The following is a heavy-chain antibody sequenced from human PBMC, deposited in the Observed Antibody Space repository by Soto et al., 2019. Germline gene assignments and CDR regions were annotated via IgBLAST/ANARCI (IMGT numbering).Heavy chain of an antibody. CDR3: ARSRVGYCSGGSCYSVDYYYYYGMDV. J-gene: IGHJ6*02. Sequence: QVQLVQSGAEVKKPGASVKVSCKASGYTFTSYYMHWVRQAPGQGLEWMGIINPSGGSTSYAQKFQGRFTMTRDTSTSTVYMELSSLRSEDTAVYYCARSRVGYCSGGSCYSVDYYYYYGMDVWGQGTTVTVSS. CDR1: GYTFTSYY. V-gene: IGHV1-46*01. CDR2: INPSGGST. D-gene: IGHD2-15*01.